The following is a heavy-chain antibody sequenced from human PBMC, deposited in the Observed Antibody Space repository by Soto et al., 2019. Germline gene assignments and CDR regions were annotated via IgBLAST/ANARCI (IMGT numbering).Heavy chain of an antibody. V-gene: IGHV1-46*01. CDR3: ARGGHVVVVTAALDY. CDR2: VNPSGGHT. CDR1: GDTFTDYY. D-gene: IGHD2-21*02. J-gene: IGHJ4*02. Sequence: QVQLVQSGAEVKKPGASVKVSCKASGDTFTDYYIHWVRQAPGQGLEWMGTVNPSGGHTTYAQHXLXXXTXPRDTPTSTLYMELTSLTSEDTAIYYCARGGHVVVVTAALDYWGQGTLVTVSS.